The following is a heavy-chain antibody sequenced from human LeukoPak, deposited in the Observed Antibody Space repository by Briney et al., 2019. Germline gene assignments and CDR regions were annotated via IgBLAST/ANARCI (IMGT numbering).Heavy chain of an antibody. D-gene: IGHD6-19*01. V-gene: IGHV4-59*01. Sequence: SETLSLACTVSGGSISSYYWSWIRQPPGKGLEWIGYIYYSGSTNYNPSLKSRVTISVDTSKNQFSLKLSSVTAADTAVYYCARAQSSSGLPHAFDIWGQGTMVTVSS. J-gene: IGHJ3*02. CDR3: ARAQSSSGLPHAFDI. CDR2: IYYSGST. CDR1: GGSISSYY.